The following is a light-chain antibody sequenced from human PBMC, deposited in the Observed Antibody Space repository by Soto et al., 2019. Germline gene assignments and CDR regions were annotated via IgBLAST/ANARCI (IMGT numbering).Light chain of an antibody. CDR1: QSVRSRY. CDR2: GAS. V-gene: IGKV3-20*01. J-gene: IGKJ4*01. Sequence: EIVLTQSPGTLSLSPGERATLSCRASQSVRSRYLAWYQQKPGQAPRLLIYGASTRATGIPDRFSGSGSGTDFTLTISRLEPEDFAVYYCQQYGSSPRTFSGGTKVEIK. CDR3: QQYGSSPRT.